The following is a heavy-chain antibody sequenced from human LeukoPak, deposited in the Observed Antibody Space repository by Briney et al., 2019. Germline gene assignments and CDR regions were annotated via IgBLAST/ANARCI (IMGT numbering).Heavy chain of an antibody. CDR2: ISSSGSTI. Sequence: GGSLRLSCAASGFTFSTYEMSWVRQAPGKGLEWVSYISSSGSTIYYADSVKGRFTISRDNAKNSLYLQMNSLRAEDTAVYYCAELGITMIGGVWGKGTTVTISS. CDR3: AELGITMIGGV. V-gene: IGHV3-48*03. J-gene: IGHJ6*04. CDR1: GFTFSTYE. D-gene: IGHD3-10*02.